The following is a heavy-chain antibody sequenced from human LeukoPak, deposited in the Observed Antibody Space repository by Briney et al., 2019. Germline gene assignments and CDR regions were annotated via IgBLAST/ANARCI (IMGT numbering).Heavy chain of an antibody. V-gene: IGHV3-48*03. CDR1: GFTFSSYE. CDR3: ARDSEPNGDYVGYFDY. J-gene: IGHJ4*02. CDR2: ISSSGSTI. D-gene: IGHD4-17*01. Sequence: GGPLRLSCAASGFTFSSYEMNWVRQAPGKGLEWVSYISSSGSTIYYADSVKGRFTISRDNAKNSLYLQMNSLRAEDTAVYYCARDSEPNGDYVGYFDYWGQGTLVTVSS.